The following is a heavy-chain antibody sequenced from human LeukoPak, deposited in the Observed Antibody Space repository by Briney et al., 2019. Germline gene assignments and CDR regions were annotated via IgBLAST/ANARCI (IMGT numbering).Heavy chain of an antibody. D-gene: IGHD3-16*01. CDR2: IYNSGNT. Sequence: SETLSLTCAVYGESFSDYYWSWIRQPPGKGLEWIGNIYNSGNTNYNPSLKSRVTISVDTSKNQFSLKLNSVTAADTAVYYCARESGSYLWRSWLNPWGQGTLVTVSS. V-gene: IGHV4-59*01. J-gene: IGHJ5*02. CDR3: ARESGSYLWRSWLNP. CDR1: GESFSDYY.